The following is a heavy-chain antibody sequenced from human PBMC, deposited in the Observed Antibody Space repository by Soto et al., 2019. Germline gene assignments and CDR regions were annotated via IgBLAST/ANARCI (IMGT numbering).Heavy chain of an antibody. CDR2: VSHDGRNT. CDR1: GFTFSDYA. J-gene: IGHJ6*01. V-gene: IGHV3-30*03. CDR3: PRDFVVGGPTINYYYGMDV. D-gene: IGHD1-26*01. Sequence: PGGALRLSCAASGFTFSDYAMHWVRQAPGKGLEWVAVVSHDGRNTHYADSVKGRFTISRYSSKNKVFLEMTSLRAEDTAVYYCPRDFVVGGPTINYYYGMDVWGQETTVADS.